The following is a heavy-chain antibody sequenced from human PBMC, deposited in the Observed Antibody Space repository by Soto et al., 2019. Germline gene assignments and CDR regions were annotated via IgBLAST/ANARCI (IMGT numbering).Heavy chain of an antibody. CDR3: ARDRIGYCSGGSCNWFDP. CDR1: GGTFSSYA. CDR2: IIPIFGTA. V-gene: IGHV1-69*13. D-gene: IGHD2-15*01. J-gene: IGHJ5*02. Sequence: SVKVSCKASGGTFSSYAISWVRQAPGQGLEWMGGIIPIFGTANYAQKFQGRVAITADESTSTAYMELSSLRSEDTAVYYCARDRIGYCSGGSCNWFDPWGQGTLVTVSS.